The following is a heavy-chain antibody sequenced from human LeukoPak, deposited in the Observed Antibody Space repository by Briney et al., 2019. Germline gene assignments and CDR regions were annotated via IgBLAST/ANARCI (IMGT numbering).Heavy chain of an antibody. CDR3: ARDLGGSGIFYYGMDV. V-gene: IGHV3-74*01. J-gene: IGHJ6*02. CDR1: GFTFSSYW. CDR2: INSDGSST. D-gene: IGHD3-10*01. Sequence: GGFLRLSCAASGFTFSSYWMHWVRQAPGKGLGWVSRINSDGSSTSYADSVKGRFTISRDNAKNTLYLQMNSLRAEDTAVYYCARDLGGSGIFYYGMDVWGQGTTVTVSS.